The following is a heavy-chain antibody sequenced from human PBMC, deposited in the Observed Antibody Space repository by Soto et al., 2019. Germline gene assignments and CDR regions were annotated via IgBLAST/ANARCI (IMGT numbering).Heavy chain of an antibody. J-gene: IGHJ6*02. CDR1: GFTFSSYS. V-gene: IGHV3-48*02. Sequence: EVQLVESGGGLVQPGGSLRLSCAASGFTFSSYSMNWVRQAPGKGLEWVSYISSSSSTIYYADSVKGRFTISRDNAKNSLYLQMNSLRDEDTAMYYCAREGAYCSSTSCYTHYYYYGMDVWGQGTTVTVSS. CDR2: ISSSSSTI. CDR3: AREGAYCSSTSCYTHYYYYGMDV. D-gene: IGHD2-2*02.